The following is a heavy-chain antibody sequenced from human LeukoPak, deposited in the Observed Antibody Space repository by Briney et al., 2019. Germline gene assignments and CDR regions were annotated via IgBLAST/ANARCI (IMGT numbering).Heavy chain of an antibody. J-gene: IGHJ4*02. D-gene: IGHD7-27*01. CDR1: GLTFSRYA. CDR3: AKALGPSYFAP. CDR2: ISNSGGIS. Sequence: GGSLRLSCAVSGLTFSRYAINWVRQPPGKGLEWVSIISNSGGISVYADSVKGRFTISRDNSKNTLYLQMSSLRAEDTAIYYCAKALGPSYFAPWGQGTLVTVSS. V-gene: IGHV3-23*01.